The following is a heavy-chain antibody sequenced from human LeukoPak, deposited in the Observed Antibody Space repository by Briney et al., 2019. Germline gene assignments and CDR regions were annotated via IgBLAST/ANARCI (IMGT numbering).Heavy chain of an antibody. V-gene: IGHV4-39*01. CDR3: ARQGVVPNKAGWYFDL. D-gene: IGHD3-10*01. CDR1: GGSITSSNYF. Sequence: SETLSLTCIVSGGSITSSNYFWGWIRQPPGKGLEWIGGFYHSGTIFYSPSLGSRVAISVDTSKNQFSLRLLSVTAADTAVYYCARQGVVPNKAGWYFDLWGRGTLVTVSS. CDR2: FYHSGTI. J-gene: IGHJ2*01.